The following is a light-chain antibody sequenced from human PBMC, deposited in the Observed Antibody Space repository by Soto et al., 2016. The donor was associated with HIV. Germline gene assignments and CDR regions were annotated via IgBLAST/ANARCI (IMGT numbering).Light chain of an antibody. CDR3: QSADASGTYRV. CDR2: TDN. J-gene: IGLJ2*01. V-gene: IGLV3-25*03. Sequence: SYELTQPPSVSVSPGQTTRITCSGDALPRQYAYWYQQKPGQAPMLVISTDNERPSGIPERFSGSSSGTTVTLIISGVQAEDEADYYCQSADASGTYRVFGRRDQADRP. CDR1: ALPRQY.